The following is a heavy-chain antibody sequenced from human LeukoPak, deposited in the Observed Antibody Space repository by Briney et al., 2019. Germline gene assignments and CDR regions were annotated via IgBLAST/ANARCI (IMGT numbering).Heavy chain of an antibody. CDR2: FDGNAHGT. V-gene: IGHV3-23*01. Sequence: GGSLRLSCATSGFTFGQFGMTWVRQPPGKGLEWVASFDGNAHGTYFADSVKGRCTISSDNSKNTVYLQMNSLRADDTAIYYCAKARIIGVGWAQFDSWGQGSLVTVSS. J-gene: IGHJ4*02. CDR1: GFTFGQFG. CDR3: AKARIIGVGWAQFDS. D-gene: IGHD2-21*01.